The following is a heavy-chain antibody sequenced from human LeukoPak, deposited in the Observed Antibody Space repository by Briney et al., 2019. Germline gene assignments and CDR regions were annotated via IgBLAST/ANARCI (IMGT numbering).Heavy chain of an antibody. J-gene: IGHJ4*02. CDR3: AKARYSGSPALDF. CDR1: GFTFSNNG. D-gene: IGHD1-26*01. Sequence: GGSLRLSCAASGFTFSNNGMHWVRQTPGKGLEWVAFTRYDESKTFYGDSVRGRFTISRDNSKNALYLQMNSLTTDDSAVYYCAKARYSGSPALDFWGQGTLVTVSS. CDR2: TRYDESKT. V-gene: IGHV3-30*02.